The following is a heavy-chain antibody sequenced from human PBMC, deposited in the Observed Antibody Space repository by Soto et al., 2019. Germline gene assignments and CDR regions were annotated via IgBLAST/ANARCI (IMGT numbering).Heavy chain of an antibody. J-gene: IGHJ4*02. V-gene: IGHV1-3*01. D-gene: IGHD6-6*01. Sequence: ASVQVSCKASGYTFTRYTMHWVRQPPGQRLAWMGWINAGNGNTKYSQKFQGRVTITTDTSASTAYMQLSSLRSEDTAVYYCARVYSEYSSSFFDYWGQGTLVTVSS. CDR2: INAGNGNT. CDR1: GYTFTRYT. CDR3: ARVYSEYSSSFFDY.